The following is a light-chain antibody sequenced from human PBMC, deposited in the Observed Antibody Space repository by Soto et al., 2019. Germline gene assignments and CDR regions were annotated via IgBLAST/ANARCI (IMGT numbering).Light chain of an antibody. CDR2: KAS. Sequence: DIQMTQSPSTLSASVGDRVSINCRASQSISAWFAWYQQKPGKAPRLLIYKASTLEIGVPSRFSGSGSGTEFTLTISSLQPDDVATYYCQQYNDYSWTVGQGTKVDIK. V-gene: IGKV1-5*03. CDR3: QQYNDYSWT. CDR1: QSISAW. J-gene: IGKJ1*01.